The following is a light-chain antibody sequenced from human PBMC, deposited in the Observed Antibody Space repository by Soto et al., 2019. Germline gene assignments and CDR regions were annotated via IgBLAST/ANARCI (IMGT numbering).Light chain of an antibody. CDR3: SSYTSSSTPV. J-gene: IGLJ1*01. CDR2: EVS. V-gene: IGLV2-14*01. Sequence: QSVLTQPASVSGSPGQSITISCTGTSSDVGGYNYVSWYQQHPGIAPKLMIYEVSNRPSGVSNRFSGSKSGNTASLTISGLQAEDEADYYCSSYTSSSTPVFGTGTKVTVL. CDR1: SSDVGGYNY.